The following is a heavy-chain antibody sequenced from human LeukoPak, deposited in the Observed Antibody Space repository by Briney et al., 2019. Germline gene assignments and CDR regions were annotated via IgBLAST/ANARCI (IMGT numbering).Heavy chain of an antibody. CDR3: ARGGPLTYDIVVVVAATHMFDY. CDR1: GGSLSGHY. D-gene: IGHD2-15*01. CDR2: INHSGST. V-gene: IGHV4-34*01. J-gene: IGHJ4*02. Sequence: SETLSLTCAVYGGSLSGHYWSWIRQPPGEGLEWIGEINHSGSTNYNPSLKSRVTISVDTSKNQFSLKLNSVTAADTAVYYCARGGPLTYDIVVVVAATHMFDYWGQGTLVTVSS.